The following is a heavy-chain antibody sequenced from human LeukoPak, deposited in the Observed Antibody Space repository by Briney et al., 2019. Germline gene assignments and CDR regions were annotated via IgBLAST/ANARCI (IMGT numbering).Heavy chain of an antibody. D-gene: IGHD3-3*01. CDR2: ISAYNGNT. CDR3: ARDGAYYDFWSGFDY. Sequence: ASVKVSCKASGHTFTSYGISWVRQAPGQGLEWMGWISAYNGNTNYAQKLQGRVTMTTDTSTSTAYMELRSLRSDDTAVYYCARDGAYYDFWSGFDYWGQGTLVTVSS. V-gene: IGHV1-18*01. CDR1: GHTFTSYG. J-gene: IGHJ4*02.